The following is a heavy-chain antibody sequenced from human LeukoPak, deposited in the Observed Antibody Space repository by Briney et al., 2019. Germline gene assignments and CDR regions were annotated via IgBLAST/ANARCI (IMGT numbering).Heavy chain of an antibody. V-gene: IGHV4-59*01. Sequence: DPSETLSLTCTVSGGSISSYFWSWIRQPPGKGLEWIGYVYYSGSTNYNPSLKSRVTISVDTSKNQFSLKLSSVTAADTAVYYCARHEGTAVVPGYWGQGTLVIVSS. J-gene: IGHJ4*02. CDR2: VYYSGST. D-gene: IGHD6-19*01. CDR3: ARHEGTAVVPGY. CDR1: GGSISSYF.